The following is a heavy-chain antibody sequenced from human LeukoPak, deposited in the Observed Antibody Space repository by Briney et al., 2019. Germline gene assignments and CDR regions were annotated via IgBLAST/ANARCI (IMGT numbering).Heavy chain of an antibody. Sequence: SVKVSCKASGGTFSSYAISWVRQAPGQGLEWMGRIIPILGIANYAQKFQGRVTITADKSTSTAYMELSSPRSEDTAVYYCATYTGRDGFDYWGQGTLVTVSS. V-gene: IGHV1-69*04. CDR1: GGTFSSYA. J-gene: IGHJ4*02. D-gene: IGHD2-15*01. CDR3: ATYTGRDGFDY. CDR2: IIPILGIA.